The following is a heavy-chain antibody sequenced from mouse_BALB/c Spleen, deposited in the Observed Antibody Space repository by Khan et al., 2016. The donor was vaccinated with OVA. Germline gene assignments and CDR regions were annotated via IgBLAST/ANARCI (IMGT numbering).Heavy chain of an antibody. D-gene: IGHD2-4*01. CDR2: ISYSGST. Sequence: EVQLQESGPGLVKPSQSLSLTCTVTGYSITSDYAWNWIRQFPGNKLEWMGYISYSGSTSYNPSLKSRISITRDTSKNQFFLQLNSVTTEDTATYYCASDYDYHYYAMDYGGQGTSVTVSS. CDR1: GYSITSDYA. CDR3: ASDYDYHYYAMDY. V-gene: IGHV3-2*02. J-gene: IGHJ4*01.